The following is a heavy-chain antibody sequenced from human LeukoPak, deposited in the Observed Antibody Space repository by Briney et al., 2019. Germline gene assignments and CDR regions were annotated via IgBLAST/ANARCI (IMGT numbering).Heavy chain of an antibody. CDR3: AAGEAFDI. D-gene: IGHD1-14*01. V-gene: IGHV4-34*01. CDR2: INHSGST. Sequence: PSETLSLTCAVYGGSSSGYYWSWIRQPPGKGLEWIGEINHSGSTNYNPSLKSRVTISVDTSKNQFPLKLSSVTAADTAVYYCAAGEAFDIWGQGTMVTVSS. CDR1: GGSSSGYY. J-gene: IGHJ3*02.